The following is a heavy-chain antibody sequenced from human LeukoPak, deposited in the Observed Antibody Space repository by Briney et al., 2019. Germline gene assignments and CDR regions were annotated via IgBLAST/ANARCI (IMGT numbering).Heavy chain of an antibody. CDR3: ARGHKAARQSAFDI. CDR2: IIPIFGTA. V-gene: IGHV1-69*05. J-gene: IGHJ3*02. Sequence: ASVKVSCKASGGTFSSYAISWVRQAPGQGLEWMGGIIPIFGTANYAQKFQGRVTITTDESTSTAYMELSSLRSEDTAVYYCARGHKAARQSAFDIWGQGTMVTVSS. D-gene: IGHD6-6*01. CDR1: GGTFSSYA.